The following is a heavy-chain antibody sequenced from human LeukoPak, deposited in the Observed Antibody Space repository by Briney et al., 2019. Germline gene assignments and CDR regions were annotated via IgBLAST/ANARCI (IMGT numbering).Heavy chain of an antibody. V-gene: IGHV3-23*01. CDR1: GFAFSSYA. J-gene: IGHJ4*02. CDR2: ISGSGGST. CDR3: VKDRCGTTCYSDFDS. Sequence: GGSLRLSCAASGFAFSSYAMCWVPQAPGKGLEWVSAISGSGGSTYYADSVKGRFTISRDNSKNTLDLQMNSLRAEDTAEYYCVKDRCGTTCYSDFDSWGQGTLVTVSS. D-gene: IGHD2-15*01.